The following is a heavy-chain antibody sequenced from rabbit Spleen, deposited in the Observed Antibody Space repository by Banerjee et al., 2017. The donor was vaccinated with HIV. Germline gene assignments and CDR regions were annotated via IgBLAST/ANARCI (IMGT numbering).Heavy chain of an antibody. Sequence: QSLEESGGDLVKPGASLTLTCKASGFSFSSDYYMCWVRQAPGKGLEWIGCIVAGVSGSTDYARWAKGRFTISKTSSPTVTLQMTSLTAADTATYFCAREYTSSDGYFNLWGQGTLVTVS. CDR2: IVAGVSGST. V-gene: IGHV1S40*01. J-gene: IGHJ4*01. D-gene: IGHD1-1*01. CDR3: AREYTSSDGYFNL. CDR1: GFSFSSDYY.